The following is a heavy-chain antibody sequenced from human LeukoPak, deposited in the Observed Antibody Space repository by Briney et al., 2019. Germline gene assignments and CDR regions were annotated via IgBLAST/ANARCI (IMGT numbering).Heavy chain of an antibody. D-gene: IGHD3-22*01. CDR1: GGSISSYY. V-gene: IGHV4-59*12. Sequence: SETLSLTCTVSGGSISSYYWSWIRQPPGKGLEWVGQIYYRGTTNYNPSLKSRVTISIDTSKNQFSLKLNSVTAADTAVYYCARVRMSSGYSHYFDYWGQGTLVTVSS. CDR3: ARVRMSSGYSHYFDY. J-gene: IGHJ4*02. CDR2: IYYRGTT.